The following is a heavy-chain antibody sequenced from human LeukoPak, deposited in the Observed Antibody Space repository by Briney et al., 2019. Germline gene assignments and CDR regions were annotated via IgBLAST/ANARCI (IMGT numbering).Heavy chain of an antibody. Sequence: ASGKVSCKSSGYTFTSYGISWVRQAPGQGLEWMGWISTYNGNTNYAQNLQGRVTMTTDTSTSTAYMELRSLRSDDTAVYYCAKDYSNYGLDFDYWGQGTLVTVRS. V-gene: IGHV1-18*01. CDR2: ISTYNGNT. CDR1: GYTFTSYG. J-gene: IGHJ4*02. D-gene: IGHD4-11*01. CDR3: AKDYSNYGLDFDY.